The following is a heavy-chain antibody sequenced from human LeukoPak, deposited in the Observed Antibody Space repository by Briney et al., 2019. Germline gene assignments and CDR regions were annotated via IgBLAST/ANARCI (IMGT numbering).Heavy chain of an antibody. CDR1: GFTFSRYG. CDR2: ISYDGSNK. J-gene: IGHJ6*02. V-gene: IGHV3-30*03. D-gene: IGHD5-18*01. CDR3: ARAPDTAMDYYGMDV. Sequence: GGSLRLSCAASGFTFSRYGMHWVRQAPGKGLEWVAVISYDGSNKYYVDSVKGRFTISRDNAKNSLYLQMNSLRAEDTAVYYCARAPDTAMDYYGMDVWGQGTTVTVSS.